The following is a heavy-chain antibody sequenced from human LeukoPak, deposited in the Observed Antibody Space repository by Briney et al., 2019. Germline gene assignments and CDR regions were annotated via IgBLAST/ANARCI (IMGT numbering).Heavy chain of an antibody. CDR1: GFTFSSYS. D-gene: IGHD2-15*01. V-gene: IGHV3-48*01. CDR2: ISSSSSTI. CDR3: ARLYCSGGSCWFDP. J-gene: IGHJ5*02. Sequence: PGGSLRLSCAASGFTFSSYSMNWVRQAPGKGLEWVSYISSSSSTIYYADSVKGRFTISRGNAKNSLYLQMNSLRAEDTAVYYCARLYCSGGSCWFDPWGQGTLVTVSS.